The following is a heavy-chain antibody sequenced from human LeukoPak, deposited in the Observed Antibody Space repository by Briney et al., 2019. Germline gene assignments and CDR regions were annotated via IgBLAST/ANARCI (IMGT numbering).Heavy chain of an antibody. CDR3: AKDSSTGWYYFDY. V-gene: IGHV3-30*18. D-gene: IGHD2-2*01. J-gene: IGHJ4*02. CDR2: ISYDESNK. CDR1: GFTLRSHG. Sequence: PGGSLRLSCAASGFTLRSHGMHWVRQAPGKGLEWVAVISYDESNKHYADSVKGRFTISRDTSRNTLYLQMDSLRAEDTALYYCAKDSSTGWYYFDYWGQGTVVTVSS.